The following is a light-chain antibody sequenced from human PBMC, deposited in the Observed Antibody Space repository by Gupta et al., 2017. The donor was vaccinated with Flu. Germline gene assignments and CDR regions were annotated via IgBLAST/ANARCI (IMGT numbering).Light chain of an antibody. CDR2: AAS. CDR1: QGISSY. CDR3: QQLNSYPYT. J-gene: IGKJ2*01. V-gene: IGKV1-9*01. Sequence: PFCLSASVGDRVTITGRASQGISSYLAWYQQKPGEAPKLLIYAASTLQSGVPSRFSGSGSGTEITLTISSLQPEDFATYCCQQLNSYPYTFGQGTKLEIK.